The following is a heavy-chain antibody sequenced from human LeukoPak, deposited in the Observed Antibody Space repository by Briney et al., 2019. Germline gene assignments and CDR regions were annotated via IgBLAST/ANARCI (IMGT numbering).Heavy chain of an antibody. V-gene: IGHV3-43D*03. CDR1: AFTFSTYG. CDR2: IGWDGGST. CDR3: AKDRSPVAVAGTNFDY. D-gene: IGHD6-19*01. J-gene: IGHJ4*02. Sequence: RGSLRLSCAAAAFTFSTYGMHWVRQAPGKGLEWVSLIGWDGGSTYYADSVKGRFTISRDNSKVSLYLQMNSLRAEDTALYYCAKDRSPVAVAGTNFDYWGQGTLVTVSS.